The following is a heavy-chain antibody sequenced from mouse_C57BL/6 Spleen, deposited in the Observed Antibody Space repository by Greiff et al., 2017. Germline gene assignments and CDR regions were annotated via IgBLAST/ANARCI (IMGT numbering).Heavy chain of an antibody. CDR3: ARSGDDYQFAY. Sequence: QVQLQQPGAELVRPGSSVKLSCKASGYTFTSYWMHWVKQRPIQGLEWIGNIDPSDSETHYNQKFKDKATLTVDKSSSTAYMQLSSLTSEDSAVYYWARSGDDYQFAYWGQGTLVTVSA. CDR2: IDPSDSET. D-gene: IGHD2-4*01. J-gene: IGHJ3*01. CDR1: GYTFTSYW. V-gene: IGHV1-52*01.